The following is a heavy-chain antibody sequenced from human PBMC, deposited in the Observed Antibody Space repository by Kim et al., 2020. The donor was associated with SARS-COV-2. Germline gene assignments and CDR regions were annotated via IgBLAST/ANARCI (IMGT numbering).Heavy chain of an antibody. J-gene: IGHJ5*02. CDR2: TYYRSKWYN. D-gene: IGHD6-13*01. V-gene: IGHV6-1*01. CDR1: GDSVSSNSAV. CDR3: ARGIAAGRFDP. Sequence: SQTLSLTCAISGDSVSSNSAVWNWIRQSPSRGLEWLGRTYYRSKWYNDYAVTVKSRITINPDPSKNQFSLQLNSVTPDDTAVYYCARGIAAGRFDPWGQGTLVTVSS.